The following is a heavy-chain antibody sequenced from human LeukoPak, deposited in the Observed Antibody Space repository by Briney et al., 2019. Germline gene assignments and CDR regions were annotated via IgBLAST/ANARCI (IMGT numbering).Heavy chain of an antibody. CDR1: GFIFRTYG. CDR2: ITAGGGNT. D-gene: IGHD2-21*01. V-gene: IGHV3-23*01. CDR3: AKGMYGVGGALDY. Sequence: GGSLRLSCAASGFIFRTYGMNWVRQAPGEGLEYVSGITAGGGNTYYGDSLKGRFTISRDDSEDTLFLQMNSLRVEDTAVYYCAKGMYGVGGALDYWGRGSLVTVSS. J-gene: IGHJ4*02.